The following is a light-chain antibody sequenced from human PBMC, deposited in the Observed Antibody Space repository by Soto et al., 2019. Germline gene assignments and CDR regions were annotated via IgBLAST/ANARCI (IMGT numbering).Light chain of an antibody. Sequence: EIVMTQSPATLSVSPGERATLSCRASQSVSNNLAWYQQKPGQAPRLLIYGAFTRATGIPARFSGSGSGTEFTLTISSLQSEDFAVYYCQQYDNWNSFGQGTKLEIK. V-gene: IGKV3D-15*01. J-gene: IGKJ2*01. CDR1: QSVSNN. CDR2: GAF. CDR3: QQYDNWNS.